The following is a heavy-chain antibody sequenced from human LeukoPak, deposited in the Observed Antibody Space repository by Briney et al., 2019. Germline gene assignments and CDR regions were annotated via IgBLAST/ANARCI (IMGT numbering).Heavy chain of an antibody. Sequence: PGGSLRLSCAASGFTFSSYWMSWVRQAPGKGLVWVSRIYSEGSRTTYADSVRGRFTISGDNAKNTLYLQMNSLRADDTAVYYCARSGRGGAFDIWGQGTMVTVSS. J-gene: IGHJ3*02. V-gene: IGHV3-74*01. CDR3: ARSGRGGAFDI. CDR1: GFTFSSYW. D-gene: IGHD1-26*01. CDR2: IYSEGSRT.